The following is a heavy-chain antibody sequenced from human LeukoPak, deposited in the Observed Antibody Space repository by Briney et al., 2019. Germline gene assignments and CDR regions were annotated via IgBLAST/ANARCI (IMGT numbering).Heavy chain of an antibody. J-gene: IGHJ4*02. D-gene: IGHD3-10*01. V-gene: IGHV1-8*01. Sequence: ASVKVSCKASGYTFTSYDINWVRQATGQGLEWMGWMNPNSGNTGFTQNFQGRVTMTRNTSISTAYMELCSLRSEDTAVYYCARGPSVVRGVSLHYWGQGTLVTVSS. CDR1: GYTFTSYD. CDR2: MNPNSGNT. CDR3: ARGPSVVRGVSLHY.